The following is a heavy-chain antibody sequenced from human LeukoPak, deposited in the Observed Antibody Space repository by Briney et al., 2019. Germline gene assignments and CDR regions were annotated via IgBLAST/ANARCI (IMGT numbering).Heavy chain of an antibody. V-gene: IGHV3-48*01. D-gene: IGHD6-19*01. Sequence: GGSLRLSCAASGFTFSSYSMNWVRQAPGKGLEWVSYISSSSSTIYYADSVKGRFTISRDNSKNTLYLQMNSLRAEDTAVYYCAKVALVVAVAGSFDYWGQGTLVTVSS. J-gene: IGHJ4*02. CDR1: GFTFSSYS. CDR2: ISSSSSTI. CDR3: AKVALVVAVAGSFDY.